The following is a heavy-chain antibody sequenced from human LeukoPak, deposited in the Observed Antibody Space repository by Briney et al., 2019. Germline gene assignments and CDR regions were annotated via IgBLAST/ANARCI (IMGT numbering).Heavy chain of an antibody. J-gene: IGHJ6*02. Sequence: PSETLSLTCAVYGGSFSGYYWSWIRQPPGKGLEWIGEINHSGSTNYNPSLKSRVTISVDTSKNQFSLKLSSVTAADTAVYYCAREDIVVVPAAKGRDYYYYGMDVWGQGTTVTVSS. CDR3: AREDIVVVPAAKGRDYYYYGMDV. CDR2: INHSGST. D-gene: IGHD2-2*01. V-gene: IGHV4-34*01. CDR1: GGSFSGYY.